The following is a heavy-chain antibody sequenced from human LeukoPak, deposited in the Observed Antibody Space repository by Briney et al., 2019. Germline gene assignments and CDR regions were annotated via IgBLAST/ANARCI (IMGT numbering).Heavy chain of an antibody. V-gene: IGHV4-4*07. Sequence: SQTLSLTCTVSGGSISSSYWSWIRQPAGKGLEWIGRIYISGTTNYNPSLKSRVTMSVDTSKNQFSLKVTSVTAADTAVYYCARWVSHGFDVWGQGTMVTVSS. J-gene: IGHJ3*01. CDR3: ARWVSHGFDV. CDR2: IYISGTT. CDR1: GGSISSSY.